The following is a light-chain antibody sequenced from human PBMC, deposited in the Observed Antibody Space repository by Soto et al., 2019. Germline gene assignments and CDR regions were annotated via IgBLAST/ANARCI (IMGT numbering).Light chain of an antibody. CDR3: MQELQITST. CDR1: DHLLHSNGYKH. J-gene: IGKJ1*01. V-gene: IGKV2-28*01. Sequence: DIVMTQSPLSLPVTPGEPAPISGRSSDHLLHSNGYKHLHWYLQKQGQSPQXXXYLGFNRASGVPDRFSGVGSGTDGTLKISRVEEEDCGAYYGMQELQITSTFGQGTKVDIK. CDR2: LGF.